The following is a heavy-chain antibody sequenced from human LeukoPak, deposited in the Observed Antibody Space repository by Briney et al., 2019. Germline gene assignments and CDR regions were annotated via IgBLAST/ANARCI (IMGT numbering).Heavy chain of an antibody. CDR2: ISAENGNT. J-gene: IGHJ4*02. D-gene: IGHD4-17*01. CDR1: GYNFGIYG. V-gene: IGHV1-18*01. Sequence: ASVKVSCKASGYNFGIYGITWVRQAPGQGLEWMGWISAENGNTNYAQKFQGRVTMTADTSTSTAYLDLRSLRSDDTAVYYCARAEATVTTNFDNWGQGTLVTVSS. CDR3: ARAEATVTTNFDN.